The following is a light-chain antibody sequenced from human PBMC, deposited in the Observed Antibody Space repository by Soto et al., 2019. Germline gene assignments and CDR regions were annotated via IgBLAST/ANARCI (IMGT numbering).Light chain of an antibody. CDR1: QSVLYSSNNKNY. CDR3: QQYYSAPLS. Sequence: DIVMTQSPDSLAVSLGERATFNCKSSQSVLYSSNNKNYLAWYQQKPGQPPRLLIYWASTRESGVPDRFSGSGSGTDFTLTINSLQAEDVAVYYCQQYYSAPLSFGGGTKVEIK. V-gene: IGKV4-1*01. J-gene: IGKJ4*01. CDR2: WAS.